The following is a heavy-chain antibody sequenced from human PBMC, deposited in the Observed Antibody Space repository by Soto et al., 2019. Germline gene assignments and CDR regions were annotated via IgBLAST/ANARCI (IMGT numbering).Heavy chain of an antibody. J-gene: IGHJ4*02. V-gene: IGHV4-4*02. Sequence: PSESLSLTCAVSGGSFSRSKWWSWVRQPPGKGLEWIGEIYHSGSTNYNPSLKSRVTISVDKSKNQFSLKLSSVTAADTAAYYCARQAYDYGDPHFDYSGQGTLVTVSS. D-gene: IGHD4-17*01. CDR3: ARQAYDYGDPHFDY. CDR1: GGSFSRSKW. CDR2: IYHSGST.